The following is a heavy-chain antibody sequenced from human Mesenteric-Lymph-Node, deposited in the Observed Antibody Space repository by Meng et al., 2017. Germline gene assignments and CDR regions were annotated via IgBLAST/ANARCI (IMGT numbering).Heavy chain of an antibody. V-gene: IGHV3-11*04. CDR1: GFTFSDYF. CDR2: INGNGTTI. J-gene: IGHJ5*02. D-gene: IGHD3-10*01. CDR3: ARRGVTYCSPTSCFPTWFDP. Sequence: GGSLRLSCAASGFTFSDYFMTWIRPAPGKGLEWISYINGNGTTIHYADSVKGRFTISRDNAKKSLFLQMNSLRAEDTAVYYCARRGVTYCSPTSCFPTWFDPWGQGTLVTVSS.